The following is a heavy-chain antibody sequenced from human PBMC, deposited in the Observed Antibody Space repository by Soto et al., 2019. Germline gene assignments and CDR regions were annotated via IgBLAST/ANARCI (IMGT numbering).Heavy chain of an antibody. V-gene: IGHV1-18*04. CDR1: GYTFTSYG. D-gene: IGHD6-6*01. CDR3: ARDVVPRVYYYYGMDV. Sequence: QVQLVQSGAEVKKPGASVKVSCKASGYTFTSYGISWVRQAPGQGLEWMGWISAYNGNTNYAQKLQGRITMTTDTSTSTAYMELRSLRSDDTAVYYCARDVVPRVYYYYGMDVWGQGTTVTVSS. CDR2: ISAYNGNT. J-gene: IGHJ6*02.